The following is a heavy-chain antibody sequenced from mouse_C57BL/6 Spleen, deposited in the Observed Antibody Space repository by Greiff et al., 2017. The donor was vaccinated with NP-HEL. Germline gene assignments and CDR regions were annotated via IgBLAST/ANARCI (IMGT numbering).Heavy chain of an antibody. CDR2: IYPGDGDT. J-gene: IGHJ1*03. D-gene: IGHD1-1*01. CDR1: GYAFSSYW. Sequence: VKLVESGAELVKPGASVKISCKASGYAFSSYWMNWVKQRPGKGLEWIGQIYPGDGDTNYNGKFKGKATLTADKSSSTAYMQLSSLTSEDSAVYFCARGYYGSSYWYFDVWGTGTTVTVSS. V-gene: IGHV1-80*01. CDR3: ARGYYGSSYWYFDV.